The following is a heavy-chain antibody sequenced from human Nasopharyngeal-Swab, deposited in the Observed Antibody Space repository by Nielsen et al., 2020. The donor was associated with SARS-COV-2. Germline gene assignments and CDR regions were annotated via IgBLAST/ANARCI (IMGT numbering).Heavy chain of an antibody. CDR1: GFTFSSYS. J-gene: IGHJ3*02. CDR3: ARDIEVATNDAFDI. D-gene: IGHD5-12*01. CDR2: ISSSSSYI. V-gene: IGHV3-21*01. Sequence: GGSLRLSCAASGFTFSSYSMNWVRQAPGKGLEWVSSISSSSSYIYYADSVKDRFTISRDNAKNSLYLQMNSLRAEDTAVYYCARDIEVATNDAFDIWGQGTMVTVSS.